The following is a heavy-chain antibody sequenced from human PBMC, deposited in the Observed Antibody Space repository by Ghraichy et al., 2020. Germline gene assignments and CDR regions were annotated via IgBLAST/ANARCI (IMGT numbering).Heavy chain of an antibody. D-gene: IGHD3-3*01. Sequence: GGSLRLSCAASGFTFSSYSMNWVRQAPGKGLEWVSAISSSSSYIYYADSVKGRFTISRDNAKNSLYLQMNSLRAEDTAVYYCARAKVGVVLSYYYYGMDVWGQGPTVTVSS. V-gene: IGHV3-21*01. CDR3: ARAKVGVVLSYYYYGMDV. CDR1: GFTFSSYS. CDR2: ISSSSSYI. J-gene: IGHJ6*02.